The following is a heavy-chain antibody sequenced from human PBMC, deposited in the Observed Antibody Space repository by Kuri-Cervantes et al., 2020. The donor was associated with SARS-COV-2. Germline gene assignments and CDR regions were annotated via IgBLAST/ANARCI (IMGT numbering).Heavy chain of an antibody. CDR3: ARGPRYSSSWYQTLDY. CDR1: GGSFSGYY. D-gene: IGHD6-13*01. V-gene: IGHV4-34*01. Sequence: GSLRLSCAVYGGSFSGYYWSWIRQPPGKGLEWIGGINHSGSTNYNPSLKSRVTISVDTSKNQFSLKLSSVTASDTAVYYCARGPRYSSSWYQTLDYWGQGTLVTVSS. J-gene: IGHJ4*02. CDR2: INHSGST.